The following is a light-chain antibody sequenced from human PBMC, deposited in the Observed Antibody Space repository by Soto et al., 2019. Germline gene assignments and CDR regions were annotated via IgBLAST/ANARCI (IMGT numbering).Light chain of an antibody. Sequence: EIGLTQSPGTLSLSPGERATLSCRASQSISSNYLAWYQQKPGQAPRLLIYGASSRATGIPARFSGSGSGTDVTRTISRLEPADFAVYYCQRYSSSPGTFGQGTKVEI. CDR2: GAS. V-gene: IGKV3-20*01. CDR3: QRYSSSPGT. CDR1: QSISSNY. J-gene: IGKJ1*01.